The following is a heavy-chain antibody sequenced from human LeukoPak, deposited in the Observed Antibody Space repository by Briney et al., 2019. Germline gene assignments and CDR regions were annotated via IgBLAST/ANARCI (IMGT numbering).Heavy chain of an antibody. J-gene: IGHJ4*02. D-gene: IGHD3-10*01. CDR2: IYPGESDT. CDR1: GYTFSIFW. Sequence: GGSLKISCKTSGYTFSIFWIGWVRQMPGKGLEWVGMIYPGESDTRYSRSFQGQVTISADKSTNTAYLQWGSLKASDTAMYYCARHKGYYGSGTTGLDYWGQGTLVTVSS. V-gene: IGHV5-51*01. CDR3: ARHKGYYGSGTTGLDY.